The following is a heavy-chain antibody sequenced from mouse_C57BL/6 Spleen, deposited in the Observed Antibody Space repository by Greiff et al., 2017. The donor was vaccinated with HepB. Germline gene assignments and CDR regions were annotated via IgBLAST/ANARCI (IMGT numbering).Heavy chain of an antibody. V-gene: IGHV1-15*01. J-gene: IGHJ4*01. Sequence: VQLQQSGPELVRPGASVTLSCKASGYTFTDYEMHWVKQTPVHGLEWIGAIDPETGGTAYNQKFKGKAILTADKSSSTAYMELRSLTSEDSAVYYCTRRMRYYAMDYWGQGTSVTVSS. CDR1: GYTFTDYE. CDR2: IDPETGGT. CDR3: TRRMRYYAMDY.